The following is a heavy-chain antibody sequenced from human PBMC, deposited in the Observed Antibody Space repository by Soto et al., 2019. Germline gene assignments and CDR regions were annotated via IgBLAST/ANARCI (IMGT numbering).Heavy chain of an antibody. D-gene: IGHD3-10*01. V-gene: IGHV3-74*01. Sequence: GGYLRLSCAASGFIFKMYWMHWVRQSPGKGLVWISRIYNDGTYSDYAESVRGRFTISRDNVNDTLYLQMNNLRAEDSGLYYCTRGPRPISTGTGAYWGQGTQVT. CDR3: TRGPRPISTGTGAY. CDR1: GFIFKMYW. J-gene: IGHJ4*02. CDR2: IYNDGTYS.